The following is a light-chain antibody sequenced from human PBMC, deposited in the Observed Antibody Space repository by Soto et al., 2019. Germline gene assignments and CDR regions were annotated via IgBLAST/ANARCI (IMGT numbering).Light chain of an antibody. Sequence: VLTQFPDTLSLSQGERATLSCRASQSVSNNYLAWYQQKPSQTPRLLIYAASTRATDIPARFSVSGSGTVLTLTIGSLQSEDFAIYYFQQYNNWPITFGQGTLLEIK. CDR2: AAS. CDR3: QQYNNWPIT. J-gene: IGKJ5*01. V-gene: IGKV3-15*01. CDR1: QSVSNN.